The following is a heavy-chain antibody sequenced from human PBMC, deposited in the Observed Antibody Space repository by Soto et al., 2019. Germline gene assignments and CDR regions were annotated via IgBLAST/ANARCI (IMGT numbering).Heavy chain of an antibody. V-gene: IGHV3-13*01. J-gene: IGHJ3*02. CDR3: ARSGTTAAFDI. CDR1: GFTFSSYD. CDR2: IGTAGDT. D-gene: IGHD1-7*01. Sequence: GGSLRLSCAASGFTFSSYDMHWVRQATGKGLEWVSAIGTAGDTYYPGSVKGRFTISRENAKNSLYLQMNSLRAGDTAVYYCARSGTTAAFDIWGQGTMVTVSS.